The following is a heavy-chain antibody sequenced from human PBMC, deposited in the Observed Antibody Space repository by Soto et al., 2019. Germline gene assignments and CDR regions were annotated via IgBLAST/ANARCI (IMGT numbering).Heavy chain of an antibody. CDR1: GYSFTSYW. D-gene: IGHD2-2*01. CDR2: IDPSDSCT. J-gene: IGHJ6*02. CDR3: ARRHCSSSSCYRRYGMDV. Sequence: GESLKISCTGSGYSFTSYWISWVRQMPGKGLEWMGQIDPSDSCTTYSPSFQGHVTLSVDKSITTAYLQWSSLRASDTAMYYCARRHCSSSSCYRRYGMDVWGQGTTVTVSS. V-gene: IGHV5-10-1*01.